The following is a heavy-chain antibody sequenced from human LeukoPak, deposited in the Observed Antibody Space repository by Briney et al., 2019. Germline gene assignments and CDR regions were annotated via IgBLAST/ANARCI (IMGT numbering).Heavy chain of an antibody. CDR1: GYTFTTYA. V-gene: IGHV1-69*13. D-gene: IGHD1-1*01. CDR2: IIPIFGTA. CDR3: ARGTTLVSWFDP. J-gene: IGHJ5*02. Sequence: SVKVSCKTSGYTFTTYAISWVRQAPGQGLEWMGGIIPIFGTANYAQKFQGRVTITADESTSTAYMELSSLRSEDTAVYYCARGTTLVSWFDPWGQGALVTVSS.